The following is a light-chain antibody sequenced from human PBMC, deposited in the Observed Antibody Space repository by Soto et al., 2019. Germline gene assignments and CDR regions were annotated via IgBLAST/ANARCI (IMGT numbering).Light chain of an antibody. CDR1: QSISSSY. J-gene: IGKJ4*01. Sequence: ENVLTQSPGTLSLSPGERATLSCRASQSISSSYLAWYQQKPGHPPRLLIYGASNRATGIPDRFSGSGFGTEFTLTISRLEPEDFAVYYCQQYSGSPPLTFGGGTKVEIK. V-gene: IGKV3-20*01. CDR3: QQYSGSPPLT. CDR2: GAS.